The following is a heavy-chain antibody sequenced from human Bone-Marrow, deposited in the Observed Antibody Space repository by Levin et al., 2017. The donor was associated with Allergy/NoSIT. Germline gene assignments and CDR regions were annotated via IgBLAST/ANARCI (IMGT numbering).Heavy chain of an antibody. CDR1: LFSLLFFS. Sequence: LSLPFSFSLFSLLFFSLSWIRQSPGKGLEWIGDISHSGAANYNPSLESRVSISPPPSKNQFSLRLRSVTAADTGVYYCARGVAARVFGPVRQNKRGYFALWGRGTHVAVS. J-gene: IGHJ2*01. V-gene: IGHV4-34*01. CDR2: ISHSGAA. CDR3: ARGVAARVFGPVRQNKRGYFAL. D-gene: IGHD6-6*01.